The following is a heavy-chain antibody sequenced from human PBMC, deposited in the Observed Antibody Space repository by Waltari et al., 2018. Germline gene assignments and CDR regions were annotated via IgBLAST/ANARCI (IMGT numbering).Heavy chain of an antibody. Sequence: QVQLVQSGAEVKKPGTSVKVSCTASGYTFTGYYIPWVRQAPGQGLEWRGWINPNSGGTNYAQKFQGRVTMTRDTSISTAYMELSRLRSDDTAVYYCARLWYSGRHDMDVWGKGTTVTVSS. V-gene: IGHV1-2*02. CDR2: INPNSGGT. D-gene: IGHD1-26*01. CDR3: ARLWYSGRHDMDV. J-gene: IGHJ6*03. CDR1: GYTFTGYY.